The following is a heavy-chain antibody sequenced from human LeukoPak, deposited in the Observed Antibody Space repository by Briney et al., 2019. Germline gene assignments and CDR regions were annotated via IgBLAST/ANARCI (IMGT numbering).Heavy chain of an antibody. V-gene: IGHV1-69*05. J-gene: IGHJ4*02. D-gene: IGHD3-10*01. CDR1: GGTFSSYA. CDR3: ARSNYGSGSSAIDY. Sequence: SVKVSCKGSGGTFSSYAISWVRQAPGQGLEWMGRIIPIFGTANYAQKFQGRVTITTDESTSTAYMELSSLRSEDTAVYYCARSNYGSGSSAIDYWGQGTLVTVSS. CDR2: IIPIFGTA.